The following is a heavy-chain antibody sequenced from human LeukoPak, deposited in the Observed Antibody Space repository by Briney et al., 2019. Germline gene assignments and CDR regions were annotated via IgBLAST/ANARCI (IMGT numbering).Heavy chain of an antibody. CDR3: ARDRVRGNSNPFFDY. V-gene: IGHV4-61*01. D-gene: IGHD4-11*01. CDR1: GGSVSSGTYY. Sequence: PSETLSLTCTVSGGSVSSGTYYWSWIRQPPGKGLEWVGYIYYSGSTNYNPSLKSRVTISVDTSKNQFSLKLSSVTAADTAVYYCARDRVRGNSNPFFDYWGQGTLVTVSS. J-gene: IGHJ4*02. CDR2: IYYSGST.